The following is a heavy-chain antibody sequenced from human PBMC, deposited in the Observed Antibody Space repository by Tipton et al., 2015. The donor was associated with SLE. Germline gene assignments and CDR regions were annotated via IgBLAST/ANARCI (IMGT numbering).Heavy chain of an antibody. D-gene: IGHD3-16*01. J-gene: IGHJ5*02. CDR2: IYFSGRT. CDR1: GGSISSGGHY. CDR3: ARGPYDVMDPRLDP. V-gene: IGHV4-31*03. Sequence: TLSLTCTVSGGSISSGGHYWTWIRQHPGKGLEFIAFIYFSGRTYYSPSLKSRVTISVDTSENQFSLKLSSVTAADTAVYYCARGPYDVMDPRLDPWGQGTLVPVSS.